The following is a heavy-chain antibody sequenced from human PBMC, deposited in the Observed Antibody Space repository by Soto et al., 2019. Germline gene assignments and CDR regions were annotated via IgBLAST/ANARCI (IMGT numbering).Heavy chain of an antibody. D-gene: IGHD3-3*01. Sequence: PGGSLRLSCAASGFTFSSYAMSWIRQPPGKGLEWIGYVYYSGSTNYNPSLKSRATISLDTNKNQLSLKMTSLTSADTAFYYCARGLLRFLQWFDPWGQGTLVTVSS. J-gene: IGHJ5*02. CDR2: VYYSGST. CDR1: GFTFSSYA. CDR3: ARGLLRFLQWFDP. V-gene: IGHV4-59*13.